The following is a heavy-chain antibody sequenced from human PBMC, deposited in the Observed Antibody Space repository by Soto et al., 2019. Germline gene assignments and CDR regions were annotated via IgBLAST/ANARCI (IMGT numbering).Heavy chain of an antibody. Sequence: PGESLKISCKGSGYSFTRYWIGWVRQMPGKGLEWMGIIYPGDSDTRYSPSFQGQVTISADKSISTAYLQWSSLKASDTAMYYCARIAVEGLTTVGIDYWGQGTLVTVSS. CDR3: ARIAVEGLTTVGIDY. CDR2: IYPGDSDT. V-gene: IGHV5-51*01. D-gene: IGHD4-4*01. CDR1: GYSFTRYW. J-gene: IGHJ4*02.